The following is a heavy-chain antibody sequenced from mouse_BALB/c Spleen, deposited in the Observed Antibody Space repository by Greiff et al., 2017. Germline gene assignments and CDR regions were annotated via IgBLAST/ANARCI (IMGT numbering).Heavy chain of an antibody. CDR1: GYTFTSYS. CDR3: ARFITTVGDFDY. CDR2: IYPGNGVT. V-gene: IGHV1-12*01. J-gene: IGHJ2*01. Sequence: QVQLQQPGAELVKPGASVKMSCKASGYTFTSYSMHWVKQTPGQGLEWIGAIYPGNGVTSYNQKFKGKATLTADKSSSTAYMQLSSLTSEDSAVYYCARFITTVGDFDYWGQGTTLTVSS. D-gene: IGHD1-1*01.